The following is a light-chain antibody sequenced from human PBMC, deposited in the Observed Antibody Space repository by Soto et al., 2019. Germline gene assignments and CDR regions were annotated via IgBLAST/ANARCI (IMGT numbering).Light chain of an antibody. J-gene: IGLJ1*01. CDR2: EVN. Sequence: QSVLTQPPSASGSPGQSVAISCTGTSSDVGGYNYVSWYQQHPGKAPKLMIHEVNKRPSGVPERFSGSKSGNTASLTVSGLQAEDEADYYCSSYAGSSNVFGTGTKLTVL. V-gene: IGLV2-8*01. CDR1: SSDVGGYNY. CDR3: SSYAGSSNV.